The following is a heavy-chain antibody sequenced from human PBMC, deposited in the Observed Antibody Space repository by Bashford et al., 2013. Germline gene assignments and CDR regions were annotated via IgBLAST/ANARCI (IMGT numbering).Heavy chain of an antibody. V-gene: IGHV5-51*01. D-gene: IGHD1-26*01. CDR2: IFPGNSDA. J-gene: IGHJ5*02. Sequence: GRSLKISCKGSGYIFTSYWIASGAPDARDETWNIWGSIFPGNSDARYSPSFEGQITISADKSINTAYLQWTSLKASDTAMYYCARLTPAYYSPFDPWGQGTLVTVSS. CDR3: ARLTPAYYSPFDP. CDR1: GYIFTSYW.